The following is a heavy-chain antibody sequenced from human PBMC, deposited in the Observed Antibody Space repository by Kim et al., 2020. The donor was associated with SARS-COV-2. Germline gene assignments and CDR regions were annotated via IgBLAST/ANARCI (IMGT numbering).Heavy chain of an antibody. CDR1: GGSISSYY. J-gene: IGHJ4*01. V-gene: IGHV4-59*01. CDR2: IYYSGST. D-gene: IGHD3-10*01. Sequence: SETLSLTCTVSGGSISSYYWSWIRQPQGTGLEWIGYIYYSGSTNYNPSLNSRVTISVDTSKNQFSLRRSSVTAADTAVYYCSRDDHPRPGVIDYWGHRTRVTVSS. CDR3: SRDDHPRPGVIDY.